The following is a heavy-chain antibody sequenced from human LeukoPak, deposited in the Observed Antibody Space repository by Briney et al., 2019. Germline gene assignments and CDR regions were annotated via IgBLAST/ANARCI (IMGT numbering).Heavy chain of an antibody. V-gene: IGHV3-7*01. CDR2: IDQDGSEK. CDR3: ARDRRGYYYYYMDV. J-gene: IGHJ6*03. Sequence: GGSLRLSYAASGFTFSSDWMSWVRQAPGKGLQWVANIDQDGSEKYYVDSVKGRFTISRDNAKNSLYLQINSLRAEDTAVYYCARDRRGYYYYYMDVWGKGTTVTVSS. CDR1: GFTFSSDW.